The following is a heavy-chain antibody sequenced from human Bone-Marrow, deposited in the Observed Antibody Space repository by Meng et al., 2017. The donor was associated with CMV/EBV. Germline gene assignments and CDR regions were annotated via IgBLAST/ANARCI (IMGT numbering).Heavy chain of an antibody. V-gene: IGHV3-43*01. CDR2: ISWDGDST. D-gene: IGHD2-2*01. CDR1: GFSFDDYT. Sequence: GGSLRLSCAASGFSFDDYTMHWVRQVPGKGLEWVSHISWDGDSTYYADSVKGRFTISRDNSKNSLYLQMNSLIPEDAALYYCAKVISAAINAAGMDVWGQGPTVTVSS. J-gene: IGHJ6*02. CDR3: AKVISAAINAAGMDV.